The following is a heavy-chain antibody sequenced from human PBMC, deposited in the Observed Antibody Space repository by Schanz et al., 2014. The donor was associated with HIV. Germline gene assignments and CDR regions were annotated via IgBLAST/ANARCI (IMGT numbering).Heavy chain of an antibody. CDR1: GFTFSDYG. J-gene: IGHJ6*02. Sequence: QVQLVESGGGVVQPGRSLRLSCAASGFTFSDYGMHWVRQAPGKGLEWVAVIWNDGSNTFYADSVKGRFTISRDNSKNTLYLQINSLRIDDTAVYYCAKDGGSRGRRRGMDVWGQGTTVTVSS. CDR3: AKDGGSRGRRRGMDV. V-gene: IGHV3-33*06. D-gene: IGHD3-16*01. CDR2: IWNDGSNT.